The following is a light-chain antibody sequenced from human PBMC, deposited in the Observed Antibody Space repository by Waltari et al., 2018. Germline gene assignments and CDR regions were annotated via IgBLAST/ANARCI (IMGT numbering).Light chain of an antibody. CDR3: QTWGTGIRVV. V-gene: IGLV4-69*01. Sequence: QLVLTQSPSASASLGASVKLTCTLSSGPSSYAIACHPQQPEKGPRYLMKLNSDGSHSKGDGIPDRFSGSSSGAERYLTISSLQSEDEADYYCQTWGTGIRVVFGGGTKLTVL. CDR1: SGPSSYA. J-gene: IGLJ2*01. CDR2: LNSDGSH.